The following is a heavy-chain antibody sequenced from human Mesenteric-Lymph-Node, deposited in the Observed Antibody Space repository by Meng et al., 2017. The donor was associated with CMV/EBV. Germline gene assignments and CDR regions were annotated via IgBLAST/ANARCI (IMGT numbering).Heavy chain of an antibody. CDR3: ARYRDSSSYVDS. J-gene: IGHJ4*02. CDR1: GFSFTYYW. CDR2: IYPGDSDT. D-gene: IGHD1-26*01. V-gene: IGHV5-51*01. Sequence: KVSCKASGFSFTYYWIAWVRQMPGKGLEWMGLIYPGDSDTRYSPSFEGLVTISADKSISTAYVQWTSLKASDTAMYYCARYRDSSSYVDSWGQGTLVTVSS.